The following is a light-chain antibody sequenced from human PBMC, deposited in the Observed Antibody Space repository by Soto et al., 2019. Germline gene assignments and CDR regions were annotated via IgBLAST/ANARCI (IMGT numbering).Light chain of an antibody. J-gene: IGKJ2*01. Sequence: IVLTQSPGTLSLSPGESAPLSCRASKTFSSSYVAWSQQKPGQAPRLLIYGASSRATGIPDRFSGSGSGADLTLTINRLEPDDFAVYYCQQYASVPYTFGQGTNLEI. CDR3: QQYASVPYT. CDR2: GAS. CDR1: KTFSSSY. V-gene: IGKV3-20*01.